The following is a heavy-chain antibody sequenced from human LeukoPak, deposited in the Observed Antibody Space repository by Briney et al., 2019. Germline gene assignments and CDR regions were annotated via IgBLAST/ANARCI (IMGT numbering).Heavy chain of an antibody. CDR1: GYTFTGYY. D-gene: IGHD3-10*01. CDR2: INPNSGGT. V-gene: IGHV1-2*02. Sequence: ASVKVSCKASGYTFTGYYMHWVRQAPGQGLEWMGWINPNSGGTNYAQKFQGRVTMTRDTSISTAYMELSRLRSDDTAVYYCARAYYGSGSPWFDPWGQGTLATVSS. CDR3: ARAYYGSGSPWFDP. J-gene: IGHJ5*02.